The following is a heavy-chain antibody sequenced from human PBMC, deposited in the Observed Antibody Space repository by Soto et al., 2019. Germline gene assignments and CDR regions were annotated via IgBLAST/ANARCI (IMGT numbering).Heavy chain of an antibody. V-gene: IGHV3-23*01. CDR3: AKGHRSTPSPHYYYYGMDV. Sequence: GGSLRLSCAASGLTFSSFAMSWVRQAPGKGLEWVSGISGSGGSTYLADSVKGRFIIFRDNSKNVLYLQMHSVRAEDTAVYYCAKGHRSTPSPHYYYYGMDVWGQGTTVAVSS. D-gene: IGHD6-13*01. CDR1: GLTFSSFA. CDR2: ISGSGGST. J-gene: IGHJ6*02.